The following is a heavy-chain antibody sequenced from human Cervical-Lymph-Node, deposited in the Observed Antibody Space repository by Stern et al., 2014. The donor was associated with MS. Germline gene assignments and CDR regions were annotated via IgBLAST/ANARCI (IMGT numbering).Heavy chain of an antibody. D-gene: IGHD2-21*02. V-gene: IGHV4-61*02. CDR1: GASMTTGSYY. Sequence: VQLVESGPGLVKPSQTLSLTCTVSGASMTTGSYYWNWIRQPAGKGVEWIGQIYTSGSASYHPSLKNRLSMSVDTPKNQFSLILSSVTAADTAVYYCARGDRRLRAFDLWGQGTMVTVSS. CDR2: IYTSGSA. CDR3: ARGDRRLRAFDL. J-gene: IGHJ3*01.